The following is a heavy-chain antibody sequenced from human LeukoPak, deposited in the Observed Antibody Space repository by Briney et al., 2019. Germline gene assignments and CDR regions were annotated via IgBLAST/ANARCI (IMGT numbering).Heavy chain of an antibody. CDR3: AREGMVRGVNEKDY. CDR1: GGSISSSSYY. V-gene: IGHV4-39*02. D-gene: IGHD3-10*01. J-gene: IGHJ4*02. Sequence: PSETLSLTCTVSGGSISSSSYYWGWIRQPPGKGLEWIGSIYYSGSTYHNPSLKSRVTISVDTSKNQFSLKLSSVTAADTAVYYCAREGMVRGVNEKDYWGQGTLVTVSS. CDR2: IYYSGST.